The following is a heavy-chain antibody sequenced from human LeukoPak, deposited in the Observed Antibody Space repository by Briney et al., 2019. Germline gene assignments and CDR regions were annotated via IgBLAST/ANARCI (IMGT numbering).Heavy chain of an antibody. V-gene: IGHV3-48*02. CDR1: GFTFSTYS. Sequence: TAGSLRLSCAASGFTFSTYSMNWVRQAPGKGLEWVSYISGSGSDIYYADSVKGRFTISRDNAKNSLSLQMNSLRDEDTAVYYCASSFLGSRYSFAYWGQGTLVTVSS. CDR3: ASSFLGSRYSFAY. D-gene: IGHD1-26*01. J-gene: IGHJ4*02. CDR2: ISGSGSDI.